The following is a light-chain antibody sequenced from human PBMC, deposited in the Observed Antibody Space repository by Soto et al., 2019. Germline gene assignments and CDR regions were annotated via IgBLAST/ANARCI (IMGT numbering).Light chain of an antibody. V-gene: IGKV3-20*01. CDR2: GAS. Sequence: EIVLTQSPGTLSLSPGERATLSCRASQSVSSSYLAWYQQKPGQAPRLLIYGASSRATGIPDRFSGSGSGTDFTLTISRLEPKDFAVYYGQQYGSSPPYTFGQGPKLEIK. J-gene: IGKJ2*01. CDR1: QSVSSSY. CDR3: QQYGSSPPYT.